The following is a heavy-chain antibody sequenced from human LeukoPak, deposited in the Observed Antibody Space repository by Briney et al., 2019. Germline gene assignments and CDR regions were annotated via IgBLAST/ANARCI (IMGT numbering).Heavy chain of an antibody. V-gene: IGHV1-8*01. Sequence: ASVNVSCKVSGYTLTELSMHWVRQATGQGLEWMGWMNPNSGNTGYAEKFQGRVTMTRNTSISTAYMELSSLGSEDTAVYYCARGSVESGWGQGTQVTVSS. CDR1: GYTLTELS. CDR2: MNPNSGNT. CDR3: ARGSVESG. J-gene: IGHJ4*02.